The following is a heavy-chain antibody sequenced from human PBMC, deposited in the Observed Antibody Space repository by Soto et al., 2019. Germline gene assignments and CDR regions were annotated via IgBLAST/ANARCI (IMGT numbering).Heavy chain of an antibody. CDR1: GGSVSSGSYY. CDR2: IYYSGST. Sequence: SETLSLTCTVSGGSVSSGSYYWSWIRQPPGKGLEWIGYIYYSGSTNYNPSLKSRVTISVDTSKNQFSLKLSSVTAADTAVYYCARGLGATDFDYWGQGTLVTVSS. J-gene: IGHJ4*02. D-gene: IGHD1-26*01. V-gene: IGHV4-61*01. CDR3: ARGLGATDFDY.